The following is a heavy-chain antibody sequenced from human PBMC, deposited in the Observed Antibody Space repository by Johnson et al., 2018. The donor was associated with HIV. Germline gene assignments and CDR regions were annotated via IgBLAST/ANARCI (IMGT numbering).Heavy chain of an antibody. Sequence: VQLVESGGGVVRPGRSLRLSCTASGFSFGDYAVTWVRQAPGKGLEWVGFIRTTAFGGPTDYAESVSGRFTLSRDDSNSITYLQMNSLKTEDTGVYYCTRDGRYDTSGPFAFDIWGQGTMVTVSS. CDR3: TRDGRYDTSGPFAFDI. V-gene: IGHV3-49*04. CDR2: IRTTAFGGPT. CDR1: GFSFGDYA. D-gene: IGHD3-22*01. J-gene: IGHJ3*02.